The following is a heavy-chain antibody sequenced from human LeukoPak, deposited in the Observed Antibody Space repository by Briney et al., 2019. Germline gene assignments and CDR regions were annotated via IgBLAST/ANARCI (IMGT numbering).Heavy chain of an antibody. V-gene: IGHV3-48*01. CDR1: AFTFSSYS. J-gene: IGHJ3*02. D-gene: IGHD5-18*01. CDR2: ISSSSTTI. CDR3: ARGYSYGYVMNAFDI. Sequence: GGSLSFSCEAPAFTFSSYSMTWVRQAPGKGLEWVSNISSSSTTIYYADSVKGRFTISRDNAKNTLYLQMNSLRAEDTAVYYCARGYSYGYVMNAFDIWGQGTMVTVSS.